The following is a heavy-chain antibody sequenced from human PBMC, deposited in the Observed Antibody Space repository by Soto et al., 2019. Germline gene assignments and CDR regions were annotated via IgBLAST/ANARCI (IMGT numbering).Heavy chain of an antibody. J-gene: IGHJ4*02. D-gene: IGHD2-2*03. CDR2: ISGSGGST. V-gene: IGHV3-23*01. CDR3: AKRFGYCYNPNPSFDY. CDR1: GFTFSSYA. Sequence: GSLRLSCAASGFTFSSYAMSWVRQAPGKGLEWVSAISGSGGSTYYADSVKGRFTISRDNSKNTLYLQMNSLRAEDTAVYYCAKRFGYCYNPNPSFDYWGQGTLVTVSS.